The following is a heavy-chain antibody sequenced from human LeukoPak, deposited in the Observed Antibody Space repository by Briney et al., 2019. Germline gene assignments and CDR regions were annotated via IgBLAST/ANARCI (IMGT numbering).Heavy chain of an antibody. Sequence: SETLSLTCTVSGASISSYYWSWIRQYPGKGLEWIGYIFYSGSTLYNPSLQSRVTISVDTSKNQFSLRLTSVTAADTAVYYCASGPYPAAGTDHQFDYWGQGTLVTVSS. CDR3: ASGPYPAAGTDHQFDY. J-gene: IGHJ4*02. CDR1: GASISSYY. CDR2: IFYSGST. D-gene: IGHD6-13*01. V-gene: IGHV4-59*01.